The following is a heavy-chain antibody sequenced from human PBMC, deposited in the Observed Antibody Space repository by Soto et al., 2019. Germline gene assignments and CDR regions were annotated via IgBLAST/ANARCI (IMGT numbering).Heavy chain of an antibody. V-gene: IGHV1-3*05. J-gene: IGHJ4*02. Sequence: QVQLVQSGAEEKKPGASVKVSCKASGYTFTSYAMHWLRQAPGQRLEWMGWISAGNGNTKYSQKFQGRVTITRATYASTAYMELSSLSSGATAVYYCARAWVVVTAPDYWGQGTLVTFPS. CDR3: ARAWVVVTAPDY. CDR2: ISAGNGNT. CDR1: GYTFTSYA. D-gene: IGHD2-21*02.